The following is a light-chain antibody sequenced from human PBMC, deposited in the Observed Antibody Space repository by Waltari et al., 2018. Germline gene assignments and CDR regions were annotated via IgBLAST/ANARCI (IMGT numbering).Light chain of an antibody. J-gene: IGLJ2*01. V-gene: IGLV1-47*01. Sequence: QSVLTQPPSASGTPGQRVTISCSGSSSNIGRNYVYWYQQLPGTAPKLLIYKNNHPPSGLPDRFSSSKSVTSSSLAISGLRSEDEADYSCSAWDDSLSGVVFGGGTKLTIL. CDR2: KNN. CDR3: SAWDDSLSGVV. CDR1: SSNIGRNY.